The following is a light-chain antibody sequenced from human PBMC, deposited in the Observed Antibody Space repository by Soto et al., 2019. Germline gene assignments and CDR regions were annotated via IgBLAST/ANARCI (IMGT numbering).Light chain of an antibody. V-gene: IGKV1-9*01. CDR1: QGISSY. Sequence: IRLSQSPASLSASVGDRVTITCRASQGISSYLGWYQQKPGKAPNLLIYDASTLHSGVPSRFSGGGSGTDFTLTISSLQPEDFATYYCQQVNVYPSTFGGGTNVDIK. CDR3: QQVNVYPST. J-gene: IGKJ4*01. CDR2: DAS.